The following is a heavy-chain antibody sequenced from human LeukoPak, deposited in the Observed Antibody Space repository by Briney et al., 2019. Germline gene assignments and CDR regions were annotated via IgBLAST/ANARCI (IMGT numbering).Heavy chain of an antibody. J-gene: IGHJ4*02. CDR2: IYYSGNT. CDR3: ARAGYCSGVSCYSAVPGKY. V-gene: IGHV4-38-2*02. CDR1: GCSISGGYY. Sequence: PSETLSLTCTVSGCSISGGYYWAWIRQSPGKGLEWIGSIYYSGNTYYIPSLKSRVIILVDTSKNQFSLQLGSVTATDTAVYYCARAGYCSGVSCYSAVPGKYWGQGALVTVSS. D-gene: IGHD2-15*01.